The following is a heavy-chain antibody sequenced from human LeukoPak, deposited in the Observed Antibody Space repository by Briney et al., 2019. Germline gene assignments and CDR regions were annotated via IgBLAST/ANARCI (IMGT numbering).Heavy chain of an antibody. CDR2: IYTSGST. Sequence: SETLSLTCTVSGGSNSSGSYYWSWIRQPAGKGLEWIGRIYTSGSTNYNPSLKSRVTISVDTSKNQFSLKLSSVTAADTAVYYCARGRRYCSSTSCYPQDMDVWGKGTTVTVSS. V-gene: IGHV4-61*02. D-gene: IGHD2-2*01. J-gene: IGHJ6*03. CDR1: GGSNSSGSYY. CDR3: ARGRRYCSSTSCYPQDMDV.